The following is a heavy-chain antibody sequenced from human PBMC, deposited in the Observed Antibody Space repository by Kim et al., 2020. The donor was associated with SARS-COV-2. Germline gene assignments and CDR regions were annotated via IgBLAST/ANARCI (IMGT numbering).Heavy chain of an antibody. CDR3: ARQPNHYYGMDV. V-gene: IGHV5-51*01. Sequence: RSSPSFQGQVTISADKSINTGYLQWSSLKASDTAMYYCARQPNHYYGMDVWGQGTTVTVSS. J-gene: IGHJ6*02.